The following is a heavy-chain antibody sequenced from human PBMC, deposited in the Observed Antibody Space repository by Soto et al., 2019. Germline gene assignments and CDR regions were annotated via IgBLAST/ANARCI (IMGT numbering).Heavy chain of an antibody. Sequence: ASVKVSCKASGYTFTSYAMHWVRQAPGQRLEWMGWINAGNGNTKYSQKFQGRVTITRDTSASTAYMELSSLRSEDTAVYYCAREGNDYLVAFAIWGQGTMVTVPS. J-gene: IGHJ3*02. CDR3: AREGNDYLVAFAI. D-gene: IGHD4-17*01. CDR1: GYTFTSYA. V-gene: IGHV1-3*01. CDR2: INAGNGNT.